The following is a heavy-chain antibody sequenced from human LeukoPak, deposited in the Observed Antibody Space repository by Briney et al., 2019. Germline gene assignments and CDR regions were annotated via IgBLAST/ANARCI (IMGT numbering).Heavy chain of an antibody. D-gene: IGHD2-2*01. CDR2: IYYSGST. J-gene: IGHJ3*02. V-gene: IGHV4-30-4*08. Sequence: PSQTLSLTCTVSGGSISSGDYYWSWIRQPPGKGLEWIGYIYYSGSTYYNPSLKSRVTISVDTSKNQFSLKLSSVTAADTAVYYCASPSSTSSSAFDIWGQGTMVTVSS. CDR3: ASPSSTSSSAFDI. CDR1: GGSISSGDYY.